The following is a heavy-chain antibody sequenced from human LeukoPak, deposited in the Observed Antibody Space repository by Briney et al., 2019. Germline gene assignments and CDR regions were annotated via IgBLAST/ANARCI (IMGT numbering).Heavy chain of an antibody. V-gene: IGHV4-39*07. CDR2: IYYSGST. Sequence: SETLSLTCTVSGGSISSSSYYWGWIRQPPGKGLEWIGSIYYSGSTYYNPSLKSRVTISVDTSKNQFSLKLSSVTAADTAVYYCARGYGSRSYFRNTWFDPWGQGTLVTVSS. CDR1: GGSISSSSYY. CDR3: ARGYGSRSYFRNTWFDP. J-gene: IGHJ5*02. D-gene: IGHD3-10*01.